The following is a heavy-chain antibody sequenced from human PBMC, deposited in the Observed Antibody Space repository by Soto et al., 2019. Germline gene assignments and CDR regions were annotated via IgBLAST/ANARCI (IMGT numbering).Heavy chain of an antibody. CDR3: ARHYGSGSSYYFYYYMDV. J-gene: IGHJ6*03. Sequence: EVQLVESGGGLVKPGGSLRLSCAASGFTLTGYSMNWVRQAPGKGLEWVSSLSSSSRYIYYADSVEGRFTSSRDNDKNSLYLQMNSLRAEDTAVYYCARHYGSGSSYYFYYYMDVWGKGTTDIVSS. CDR2: LSSSSRYI. D-gene: IGHD3-10*01. CDR1: GFTLTGYS. V-gene: IGHV3-21*01.